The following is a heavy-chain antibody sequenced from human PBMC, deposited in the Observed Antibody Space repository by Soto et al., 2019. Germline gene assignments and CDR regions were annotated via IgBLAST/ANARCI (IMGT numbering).Heavy chain of an antibody. Sequence: QGQLQESGPGLVKPWDTLSLTCAVSGYSISSSNWWGWIRQPPGKGLEWIGYIYYSGTTYYNPSLKSRVTMSVDTSKNQFSLKLTSVRAVDTAVYYCARREIQGPIDYWGQGTLVTVSS. J-gene: IGHJ4*02. D-gene: IGHD1-26*01. CDR2: IYYSGTT. CDR3: ARREIQGPIDY. CDR1: GYSISSSNW. V-gene: IGHV4-28*01.